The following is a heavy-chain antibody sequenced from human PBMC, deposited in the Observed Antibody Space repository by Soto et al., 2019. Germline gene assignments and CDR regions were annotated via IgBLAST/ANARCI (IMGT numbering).Heavy chain of an antibody. V-gene: IGHV1-18*01. CDR3: ARRDCSSTICQADNWFDP. Sequence: ASVKVSCKASGYTFTSYGISWVRQAPGQGLEWMGWISAYNGNTTYAQKLQGRVTMTTDTSTSTVYMELSSLRSDDTAVYYCARRDCSSTICQADNWFDPWGQGTLVTVSS. D-gene: IGHD2-2*01. CDR2: ISAYNGNT. CDR1: GYTFTSYG. J-gene: IGHJ5*02.